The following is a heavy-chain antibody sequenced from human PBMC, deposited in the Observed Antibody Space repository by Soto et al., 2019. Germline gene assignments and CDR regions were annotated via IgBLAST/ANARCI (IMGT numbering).Heavy chain of an antibody. CDR2: IKTDGTYA. Sequence: EVQLVESGGDLVQPGGSLRLSCAASGFTFSTYWMHWVRQAPGKGLLWVSRIKTDGTYATYADSVKGRFTISRDNAKNTRYLQINSLRVEDAAVYYCAAGGSGYYANWGQGTLVTVSS. V-gene: IGHV3-74*01. D-gene: IGHD3-22*01. CDR3: AAGGSGYYAN. J-gene: IGHJ4*02. CDR1: GFTFSTYW.